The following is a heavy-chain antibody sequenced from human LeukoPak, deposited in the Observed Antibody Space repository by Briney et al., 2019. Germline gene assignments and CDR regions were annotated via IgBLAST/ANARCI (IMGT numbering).Heavy chain of an antibody. D-gene: IGHD3-16*01. CDR2: IYYTGRT. CDR1: GGSISSSSYY. Sequence: PSETLSLTCTVSGGSISSSSYYWGWLRQPPGKGLEWIGSIYYTGRTYYNPSLERRVTIFVDTSKNPFSLKLSSVTAADTAMYYCASLGKLGYYFDYWGQGTLVTVSS. J-gene: IGHJ4*02. CDR3: ASLGKLGYYFDY. V-gene: IGHV4-39*01.